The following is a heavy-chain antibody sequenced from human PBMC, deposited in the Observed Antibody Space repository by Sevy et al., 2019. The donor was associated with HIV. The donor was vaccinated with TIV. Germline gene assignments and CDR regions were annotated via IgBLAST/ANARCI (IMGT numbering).Heavy chain of an antibody. CDR2: ISFDGRNE. CDR3: ARDHCTDGVCFRSGYFDY. CDR1: GFTFGNHA. V-gene: IGHV3-30*04. Sequence: GGSLRLSCAASGFTFGNHAIHWVRQAPGKGLEWVAIISFDGRNEHYAGSVKGRFTISRDNSKKTVYLQMTNLRSEDAAVYYCARDHCTDGVCFRSGYFDYWGQGTLVTVSP. J-gene: IGHJ4*01. D-gene: IGHD2-8*01.